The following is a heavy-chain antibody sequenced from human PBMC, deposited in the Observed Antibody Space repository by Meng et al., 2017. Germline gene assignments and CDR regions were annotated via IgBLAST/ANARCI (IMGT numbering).Heavy chain of an antibody. V-gene: IGHV3-49*03. Sequence: GESLKISCTASGFTFGDYAMSWFRQAPGKGLERVGFIRSKAYGGTTEYAASVKGRFTISRDDSKSIAYLQMNSLKTEDTAVYYYTRVFHVETTWHYWGQGTLVTVSS. D-gene: IGHD4-17*01. J-gene: IGHJ4*02. CDR2: IRSKAYGGTT. CDR1: GFTFGDYA. CDR3: TRVFHVETTWHY.